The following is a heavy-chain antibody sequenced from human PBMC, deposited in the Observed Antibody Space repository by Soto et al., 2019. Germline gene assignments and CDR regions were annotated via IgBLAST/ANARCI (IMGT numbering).Heavy chain of an antibody. Sequence: WTWIRHRPGEGLEWFGYINHRGSVYYNPSLKSRVSMSVDTSKNQFSLNLSSVTASDTAVYYCARELPQRQGRNMDVWGQGTTVTVSS. D-gene: IGHD1-1*01. CDR2: INHRGSV. J-gene: IGHJ6*02. V-gene: IGHV4-31*02. CDR3: ARELPQRQGRNMDV.